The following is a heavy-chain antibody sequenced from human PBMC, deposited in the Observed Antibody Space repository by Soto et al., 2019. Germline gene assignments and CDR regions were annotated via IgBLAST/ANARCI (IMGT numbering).Heavy chain of an antibody. CDR1: GYSIDRGYY. Sequence: PSETLSLTCSVSGYSIDRGYYRGWIRQAPERGLEWIGSISHRGSTSYTPSLQSRAIISLDTSNNQFTLRLTSVTVADTTTYYRVRYEYDSSGHDDEHWGQRTLVTVTS. J-gene: IGHJ4*02. CDR3: VRYEYDSSGHDDEH. V-gene: IGHV4-38-2*02. CDR2: ISHRGST. D-gene: IGHD3-22*01.